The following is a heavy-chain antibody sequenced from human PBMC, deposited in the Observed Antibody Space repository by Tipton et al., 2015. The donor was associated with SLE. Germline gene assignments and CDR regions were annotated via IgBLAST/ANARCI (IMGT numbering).Heavy chain of an antibody. CDR2: IRSKAYGGTT. Sequence: SLRLSCTASEFTFGDYAMSWVRQAPGKGLEWVGFIRSKAYGGTTEYAASVKGRFTISRDDSKSIAYLQMNSLKTEDTAVYYCTSGLGFLWGQGTLVTVSS. D-gene: IGHD2-2*03. V-gene: IGHV3-49*04. J-gene: IGHJ4*02. CDR3: TSGLGFL. CDR1: EFTFGDYA.